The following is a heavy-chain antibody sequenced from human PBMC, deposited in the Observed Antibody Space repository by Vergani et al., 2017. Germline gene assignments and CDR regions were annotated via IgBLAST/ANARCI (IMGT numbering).Heavy chain of an antibody. CDR3: AKAILSITMVRGVITSNYYGMDV. D-gene: IGHD3-10*01. CDR2: IRYDGSNK. V-gene: IGHV3-30*02. CDR1: GFTFSSYG. J-gene: IGHJ6*02. Sequence: QVQLVESGGGVVQPGGSLRLSCAASGFTFSSYGMHWVRQAPGKGLEWVAFIRYDGSNKYYADSVKGRFTISRDNSKNTPYLQMNSLRAEDTAVYYCAKAILSITMVRGVITSNYYGMDVWGQGTTVTVSS.